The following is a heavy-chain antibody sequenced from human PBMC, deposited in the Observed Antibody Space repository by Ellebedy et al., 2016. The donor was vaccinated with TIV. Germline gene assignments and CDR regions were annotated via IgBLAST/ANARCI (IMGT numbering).Heavy chain of an antibody. Sequence: GESLKISCAASGFTFSSYGMHWVRQAPGKGLEWVAVIWYDGSNKYYADSVKGRFTISRDNSKNTLYLQMNSLRAEDTAVYYCARGSSSAYYYYGMDVWGQGTTVTVSS. CDR1: GFTFSSYG. D-gene: IGHD6-6*01. J-gene: IGHJ6*02. CDR2: IWYDGSNK. CDR3: ARGSSSAYYYYGMDV. V-gene: IGHV3-33*01.